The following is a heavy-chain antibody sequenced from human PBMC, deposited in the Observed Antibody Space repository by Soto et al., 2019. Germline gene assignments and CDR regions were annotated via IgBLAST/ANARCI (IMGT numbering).Heavy chain of an antibody. V-gene: IGHV3-74*01. Sequence: PGWSLRLSCASSIFSNSWMHWVRQVPGKGLVWVSRINPDGGSTNYADFVKGRFTISRDYATDTVYLQMNSLRAEDTAVYYCVRGPGAYVYFGFDIWGQGTMVTVSS. CDR1: IFSNSW. CDR3: VRGPGAYVYFGFDI. CDR2: INPDGGST. J-gene: IGHJ3*02. D-gene: IGHD3-9*01.